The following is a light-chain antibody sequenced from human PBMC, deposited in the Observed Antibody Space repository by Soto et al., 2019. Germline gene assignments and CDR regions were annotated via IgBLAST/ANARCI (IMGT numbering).Light chain of an antibody. Sequence: EIVLTQSPGTLSLSPGERATLSCRASQSVSSSSHLAWYQQKPGQAPRLLIYGASSRATGIPDRFSGSGSGTDFTLTISRLEPEDFAVYYCQQYGNSPLTFGGGTKVEIK. J-gene: IGKJ4*01. CDR1: QSVSSSSH. CDR3: QQYGNSPLT. V-gene: IGKV3-20*01. CDR2: GAS.